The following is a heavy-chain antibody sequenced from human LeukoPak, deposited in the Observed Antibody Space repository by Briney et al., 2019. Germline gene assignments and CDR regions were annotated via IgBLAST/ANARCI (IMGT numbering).Heavy chain of an antibody. CDR3: AREGSIDILTGYSSILRY. J-gene: IGHJ4*02. CDR1: GFTFSSYG. CDR2: TWYDGSSK. D-gene: IGHD3-9*01. V-gene: IGHV3-33*01. Sequence: GGSLRLSCAASGFTFSSYGMHWVRQAPGKGLEWVSVTWYDGSSKYSADSVKGRFTISRDNSKNTLYLQMNSLRAEDTAIYYCAREGSIDILTGYSSILRYWGQRTLVTVSS.